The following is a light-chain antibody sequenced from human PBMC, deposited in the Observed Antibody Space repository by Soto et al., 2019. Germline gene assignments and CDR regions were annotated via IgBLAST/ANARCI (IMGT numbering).Light chain of an antibody. J-gene: IGLJ2*01. V-gene: IGLV1-47*01. CDR2: KDN. CDR1: TSNIASGS. CDR3: ATWDASLNEWV. Sequence: QSVLTQPPSASGAPGQRVTISCSGGTSNIASGSVFWFQRLPGTAPNLLIYKDNQRPSGVPDRFSVFKSATSASLAISGLRSEDEADYYCATWDASLNEWVFGGGTKVTVL.